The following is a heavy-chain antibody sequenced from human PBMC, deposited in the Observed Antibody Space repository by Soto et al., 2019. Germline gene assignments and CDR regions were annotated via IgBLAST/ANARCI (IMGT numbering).Heavy chain of an antibody. CDR2: ISYDGKVA. CDR1: GFTFSSYG. D-gene: IGHD1-1*01. Sequence: QVQLVESGGGVVQPGRSLRLSCAASGFTFSSYGMHWVRQAPGKGLEWVTVISYDGKVAYYADSVKGRFTISRDNSKNTPYLQMDSLKTGDTAMYYCAKEGPITNWYFDYWGQGTLVTVSS. J-gene: IGHJ4*02. V-gene: IGHV3-30*18. CDR3: AKEGPITNWYFDY.